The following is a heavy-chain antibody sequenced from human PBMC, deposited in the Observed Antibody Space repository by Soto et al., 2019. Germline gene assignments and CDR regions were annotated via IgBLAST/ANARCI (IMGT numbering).Heavy chain of an antibody. V-gene: IGHV4-59*01. Sequence: PSETLSLTYTVSGGSIISYYWSWIRQTPGKGLEWIGYIYYSGSTNYNPSLKSRVTISVDTSKNQFSLKLSSVTAADTAVYYCARGSPIAVAGTFFDYWGQGTLVTVSS. CDR3: ARGSPIAVAGTFFDY. J-gene: IGHJ4*02. D-gene: IGHD6-19*01. CDR2: IYYSGST. CDR1: GGSIISYY.